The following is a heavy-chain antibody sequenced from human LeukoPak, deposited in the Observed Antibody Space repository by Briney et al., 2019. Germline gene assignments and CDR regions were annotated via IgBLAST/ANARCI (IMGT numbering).Heavy chain of an antibody. CDR1: GGSISSGDYY. CDR3: APGGYYGSGSYPQ. V-gene: IGHV4-30-4*01. D-gene: IGHD3-10*01. J-gene: IGHJ4*02. Sequence: PSETLSLTCTVSGGSISSGDYYWSWIRQPPGKGLEWIRYIYYSGSTYYNPSLKSRVAISVDTSKNQFSLKLSSVTAADTAVYYCAPGGYYGSGSYPQWGQGTLVTVSS. CDR2: IYYSGST.